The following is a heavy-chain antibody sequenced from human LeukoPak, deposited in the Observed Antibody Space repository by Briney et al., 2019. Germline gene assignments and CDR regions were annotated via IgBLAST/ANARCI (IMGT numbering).Heavy chain of an antibody. CDR1: EFSFSSYW. CDR3: TRDPGGGGARGHNWFDL. CDR2: ISTDEST. V-gene: IGHV3-74*01. D-gene: IGHD2-21*01. J-gene: IGHJ5*02. Sequence: PGGSLRLSCAASEFSFSSYWMHWVRQIPGKGLVWVSRISTDESTNYADSLKGRFTMSRDNAKKTLYLKMNSLRAEDTGVYYCTRDPGGGGARGHNWFDLWGQGTLVTVSS.